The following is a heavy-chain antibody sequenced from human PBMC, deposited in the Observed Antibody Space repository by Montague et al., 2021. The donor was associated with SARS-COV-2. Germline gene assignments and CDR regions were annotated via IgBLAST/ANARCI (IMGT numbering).Heavy chain of an antibody. D-gene: IGHD2-15*01. V-gene: IGHV4-59*01. Sequence: SETLSLTCTVSGGSISSYYWSWIRQPPGKGLEWIGYIYYSGSTNYNPSLKSRVTISVDTSKNQFSLKLSSVTAADTAVYYCARGDVVVVAANDYYCGLDVWGQGTTVTVSS. CDR1: GGSISSYY. J-gene: IGHJ6*02. CDR2: IYYSGST. CDR3: ARGDVVVVAANDYYCGLDV.